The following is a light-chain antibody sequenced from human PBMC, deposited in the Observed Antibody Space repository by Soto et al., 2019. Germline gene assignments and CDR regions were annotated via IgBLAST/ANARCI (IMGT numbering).Light chain of an antibody. CDR3: QKYDSAPLT. V-gene: IGKV1-27*01. Sequence: DIQMTQSPSSLSASVGDRVTITCRASQGISIYLAWYQQKPGKVPKLLIYAASTLQSGVPSRFSGSGSGTDFTLSISSLQPEDVATYYCQKYDSAPLTFGGGTKVEI. CDR1: QGISIY. J-gene: IGKJ4*02. CDR2: AAS.